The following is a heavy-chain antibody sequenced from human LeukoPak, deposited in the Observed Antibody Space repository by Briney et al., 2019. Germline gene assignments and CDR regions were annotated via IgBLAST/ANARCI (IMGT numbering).Heavy chain of an antibody. CDR1: GGSISSSSYY. CDR2: IYYSGST. Sequence: SETLSLTCTVSGGSISSSSYYWSWIRRPPGKGLEWIGYIYYSGSTNYNPSLKSRVTISVDTSKNQFSLKLTSVNAADTAVYYCAREGYYGSGSNWFDPWGQGTLVTVSS. CDR3: AREGYYGSGSNWFDP. D-gene: IGHD3-10*01. V-gene: IGHV4-61*01. J-gene: IGHJ5*02.